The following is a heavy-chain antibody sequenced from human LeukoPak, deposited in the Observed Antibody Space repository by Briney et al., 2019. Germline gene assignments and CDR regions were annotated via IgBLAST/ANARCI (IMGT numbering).Heavy chain of an antibody. CDR3: VIIGCYRGVCHFDV. J-gene: IGHJ3*01. CDR1: GFTFSSYA. Sequence: GGSLRLSCAASGFTFSSYAMHWVRQAPGKGLGWVAVISYEGSNKYYADSVKGRFTISRDTARNSLYLEMNSLRAEDTALYYCVIIGCYRGVCHFDVWGQGTMVSVSS. CDR2: ISYEGSNK. V-gene: IGHV3-30-3*01. D-gene: IGHD2-21*01.